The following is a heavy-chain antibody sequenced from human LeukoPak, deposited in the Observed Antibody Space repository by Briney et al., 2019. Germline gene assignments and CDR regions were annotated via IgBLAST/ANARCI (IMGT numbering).Heavy chain of an antibody. CDR3: AKAGSYYGSGSYYRESDY. CDR2: ISSSGSTI. D-gene: IGHD3-10*01. J-gene: IGHJ4*02. CDR1: GFTFSSYE. Sequence: PGGSLRLSCAASGFTFSSYEMNWVRQAPGKGLEWVSYISSSGSTIYYADSVKGRFTISRDNAKNSLYLQMNSLRAEDTAVYYCAKAGSYYGSGSYYRESDYWGQGTLVTVSS. V-gene: IGHV3-48*03.